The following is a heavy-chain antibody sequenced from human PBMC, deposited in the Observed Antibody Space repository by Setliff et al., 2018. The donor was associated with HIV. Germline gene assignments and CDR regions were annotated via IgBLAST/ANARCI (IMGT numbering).Heavy chain of an antibody. CDR2: ISPNNGDT. J-gene: IGHJ1*01. V-gene: IGHV1-2*02. CDR3: ATIRAYYYDSSGQEYFQH. Sequence: ASVKVSCKASGYTFIDYFMHWVRQAPGQGLEWMGWISPNNGDTNIPQRFRGRVTMTRDTSINTAYMELSSLTSEDTAMYYCATIRAYYYDSSGQEYFQHWGHGSLVTVSS. CDR1: GYTFIDYF. D-gene: IGHD3-22*01.